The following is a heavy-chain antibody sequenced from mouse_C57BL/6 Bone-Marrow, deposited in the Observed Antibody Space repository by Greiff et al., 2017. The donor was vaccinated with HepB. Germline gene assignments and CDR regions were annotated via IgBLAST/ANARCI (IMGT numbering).Heavy chain of an antibody. CDR1: GYSFTGYY. CDR2: INPSTGGT. V-gene: IGHV1-42*01. D-gene: IGHD1-1*01. CDR3: ASGSSYSWFAY. Sequence: EVKLVESGPELVKPGASVKISCKASGYSFTGYYMNWVKQSPEKSLEWIGEINPSTGGTTYNQKFKAKATLTVDKSSSTAYMQLKRLTSEDSAVYYCASGSSYSWFAYWGQGTLVTVSA. J-gene: IGHJ3*01.